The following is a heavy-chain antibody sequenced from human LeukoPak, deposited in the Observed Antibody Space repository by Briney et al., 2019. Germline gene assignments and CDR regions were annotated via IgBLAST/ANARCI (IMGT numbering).Heavy chain of an antibody. CDR3: ARGGSLAVTGAIVS. CDR2: IIPIFGTA. Sequence: SVKVSCKASGGTFSSYAISWVRQAPGQGLEWMGGIIPIFGTANYAQKFQGRVTITADESTSTAYMELSSLRSEDTAVYYCARGGSLAVTGAIVSWGQGTLVTVSS. V-gene: IGHV1-69*13. CDR1: GGTFSSYA. J-gene: IGHJ4*02. D-gene: IGHD6-19*01.